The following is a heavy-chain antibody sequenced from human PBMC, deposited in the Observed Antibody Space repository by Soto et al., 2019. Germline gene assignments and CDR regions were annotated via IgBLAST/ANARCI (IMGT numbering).Heavy chain of an antibody. CDR3: VTVQGSFDI. V-gene: IGHV3-66*01. CDR1: GFTVSSNY. J-gene: IGHJ3*02. Sequence: EVQLVESGGGLVQPGGSLRLSCAVSGFTVSSNYMSWVRQAPGKGLEWVSVIYSGDTTYYADSVKGRFAISRDNYKNTLYLQMNSLRAEDTAVFYCVTVQGSFDIWGQGTVVTVSS. D-gene: IGHD1-26*01. CDR2: IYSGDTT.